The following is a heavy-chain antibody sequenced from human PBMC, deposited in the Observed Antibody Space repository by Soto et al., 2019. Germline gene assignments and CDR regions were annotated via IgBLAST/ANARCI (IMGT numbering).Heavy chain of an antibody. D-gene: IGHD5-12*01. CDR1: GFTLRNAW. J-gene: IGHJ3*02. CDR3: STGSGYGRIDAFDI. CDR2: IKSKTDGGTT. Sequence: GGSLRPSCAASGFTLRNAWMSWVRQAPGKGLEWVGRIKSKTDGGTTDYAAPVKGRFTIARDDSKNTQYLQINSLKTEDAVVYYCSTGSGYGRIDAFDIWGQGTMVTVSS. V-gene: IGHV3-15*01.